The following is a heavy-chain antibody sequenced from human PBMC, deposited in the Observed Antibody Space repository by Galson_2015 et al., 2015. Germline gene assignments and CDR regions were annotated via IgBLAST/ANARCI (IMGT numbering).Heavy chain of an antibody. D-gene: IGHD6-13*01. V-gene: IGHV4-39*01. Sequence: SETLSLTCTVSGVSVSSSGDYWGWVRQPPGKGLEWIGNLYYSGSTHYNPSLKSRVTTSLDASKNQFSLKLSSVTATDTAVYYCARYSTGTMFDYWGQGILVTVSS. CDR2: LYYSGST. J-gene: IGHJ4*02. CDR1: GVSVSSSGDY. CDR3: ARYSTGTMFDY.